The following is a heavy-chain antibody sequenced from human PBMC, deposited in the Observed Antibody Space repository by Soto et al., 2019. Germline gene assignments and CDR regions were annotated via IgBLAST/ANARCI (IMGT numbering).Heavy chain of an antibody. D-gene: IGHD3-3*01. CDR2: ISDSGDST. CDR1: GFTFSSYA. V-gene: IGHV3-23*01. J-gene: IGHJ4*02. Sequence: GGSLRLSCAASGFTFSSYAMSWVRQAPGKGLEWVSAISDSGDSTSYADSVKGRFTIFRDNSKNTLYLQMSGLRAEDTALYYCAKSNYDFWSSYGSWGQGTRVIVSS. CDR3: AKSNYDFWSSYGS.